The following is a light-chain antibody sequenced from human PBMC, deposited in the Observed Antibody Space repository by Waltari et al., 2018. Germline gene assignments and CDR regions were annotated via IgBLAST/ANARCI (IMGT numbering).Light chain of an antibody. J-gene: IGKJ1*01. CDR2: KAS. CDR1: QSISSW. V-gene: IGKV1-5*03. CDR3: QQYNSYSWT. Sequence: DIQMTQSPSTLSAYVGDRVTIPCRASQSISSWLAWYQQKPGKAPKLLIYKASSLESGVPSRFSGSGSGTEFTLTISSLQPDDFATYYCQQYNSYSWTFGQGTKVEIK.